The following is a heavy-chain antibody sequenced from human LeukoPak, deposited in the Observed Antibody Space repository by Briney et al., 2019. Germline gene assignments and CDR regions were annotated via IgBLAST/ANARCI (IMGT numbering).Heavy chain of an antibody. D-gene: IGHD1-26*01. CDR1: GFTFSSYA. CDR3: ARALEWELPIDY. CDR2: ISSNGGST. Sequence: GGSLRLSCAASGFTFSSYAVHWVRQAPGKGLEYVSAISSNGGSTYYANSVKGRFTISRDNSKNTLYLQMGSLRAEDMAVYYCARALEWELPIDYWGQGTLVTVSS. J-gene: IGHJ4*02. V-gene: IGHV3-64*01.